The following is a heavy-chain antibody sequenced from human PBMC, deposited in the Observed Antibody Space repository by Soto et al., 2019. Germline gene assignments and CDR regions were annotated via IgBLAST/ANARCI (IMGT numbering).Heavy chain of an antibody. Sequence: SETLSLTCTVSGGSISSSSYYWGWIRQPPGKWLECIGSIYYSGSTYYNPSLKSRVTISVDTSKNQFSLKLSSVTAADTAVYYCARDPGGSYRDPVWFDPWGQGTLVTVSS. CDR1: GGSISSSSYY. J-gene: IGHJ5*02. CDR2: IYYSGST. V-gene: IGHV4-39*07. D-gene: IGHD1-26*01. CDR3: ARDPGGSYRDPVWFDP.